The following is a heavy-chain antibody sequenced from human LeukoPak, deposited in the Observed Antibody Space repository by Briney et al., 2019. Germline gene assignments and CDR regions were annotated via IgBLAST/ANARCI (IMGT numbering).Heavy chain of an antibody. CDR2: IYYTGST. V-gene: IGHV4-39*01. Sequence: KASETLSLTCTLSGGSISSSSYYWGWIRQPPGQGLEWIGTIYYTGSTFYNPSLKSRVTISVDTSKNQFSLKLSSVTAADTAVYYCARQGSYYSGSGTYYNGHFDYWAQGTLVTVSS. J-gene: IGHJ4*02. CDR1: GGSISSSSYY. CDR3: ARQGSYYSGSGTYYNGHFDY. D-gene: IGHD3-10*01.